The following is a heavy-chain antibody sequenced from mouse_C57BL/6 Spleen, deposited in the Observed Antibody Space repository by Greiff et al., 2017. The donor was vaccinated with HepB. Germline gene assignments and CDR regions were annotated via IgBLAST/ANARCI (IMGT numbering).Heavy chain of an antibody. V-gene: IGHV5-17*01. Sequence: EVKVVESGGGLVKPGGSLKLSCAASGFTFSDYGMHWVRQAPEKGLEWVAYISSGSSTIYYADTVKGRFTISRDNAKNTLFLQMTSLRSGDTAMYDCARPGYPAWFAYWGQGTLVTVSA. CDR3: ARPGYPAWFAY. CDR2: ISSGSSTI. J-gene: IGHJ3*01. D-gene: IGHD2-14*01. CDR1: GFTFSDYG.